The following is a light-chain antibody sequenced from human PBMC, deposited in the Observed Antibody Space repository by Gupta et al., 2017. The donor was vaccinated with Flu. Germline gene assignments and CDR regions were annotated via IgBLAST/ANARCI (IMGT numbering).Light chain of an antibody. V-gene: IGLV3-1*01. CDR1: RLGSKY. J-gene: IGLJ3*02. CDR3: QAWDSSAVV. Sequence: SYALTQPPSVSVSPGQPASLTCPGDRLGSKYAFWYQQKPGQSPVLGMDEDKKRPAGIPGGFSGSNSGNTATLTISGTQAEEEADYYCQAWDSSAVVFGGGTELTVL. CDR2: EDK.